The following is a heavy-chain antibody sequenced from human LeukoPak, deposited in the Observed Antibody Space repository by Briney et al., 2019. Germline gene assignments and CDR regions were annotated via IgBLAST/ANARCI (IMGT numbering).Heavy chain of an antibody. CDR1: GFTFSRYW. CDR3: ARGAAPDLYYFDY. D-gene: IGHD6-13*01. V-gene: IGHV3-74*01. CDR2: INTEGGST. Sequence: AGSLRLSCAASGFTFSRYWMRWVRQAPGKGLVWLSRINTEGGSTNYADSVKGRFTISRDNAKNTLYLQLNSLRADDTAVYYCARGAAPDLYYFDYWAQGTLVTVSS. J-gene: IGHJ4*02.